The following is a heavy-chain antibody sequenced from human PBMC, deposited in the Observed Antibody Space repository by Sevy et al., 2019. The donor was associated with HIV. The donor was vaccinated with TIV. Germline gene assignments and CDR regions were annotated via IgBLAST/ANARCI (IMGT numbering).Heavy chain of an antibody. CDR1: GIIFTSSG. Sequence: GGSLRLSCVVSGIIFTSSGMHWVRQAPGKGLEWVAVISYHGRDKFYADSAKGRFTISRDNSKNILYLQMNGLRIEDTAVYYCAKDFTGYNGMDVWGQGTMVTVSS. J-gene: IGHJ6*02. CDR2: ISYHGRDK. CDR3: AKDFTGYNGMDV. D-gene: IGHD3-9*01. V-gene: IGHV3-30*18.